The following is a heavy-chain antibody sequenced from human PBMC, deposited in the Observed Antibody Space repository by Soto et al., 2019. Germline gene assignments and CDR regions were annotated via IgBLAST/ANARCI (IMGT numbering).Heavy chain of an antibody. Sequence: ASVKVSCKASGGTFSSYAISWVRQAPGQGLEWMGGIIPIFGTANYAQKFQGRVTITADESTSTADMELSSLRSEETAVYYCPGESSTWREHPLFNYWAQGPLVTVSS. CDR3: PGESSTWREHPLFNY. V-gene: IGHV1-69*13. J-gene: IGHJ4*02. CDR2: IIPIFGTA. D-gene: IGHD6-13*01. CDR1: GGTFSSYA.